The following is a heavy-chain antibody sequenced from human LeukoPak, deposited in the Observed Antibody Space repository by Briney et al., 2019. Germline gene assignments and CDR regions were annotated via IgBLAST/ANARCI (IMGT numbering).Heavy chain of an antibody. J-gene: IGHJ3*01. CDR1: GGSISSYY. CDR3: AKGAFCSGGACYLDTFDF. D-gene: IGHD2-15*01. CDR2: IYYSGST. V-gene: IGHV4-59*01. Sequence: SETLSLTCTVSGGSISSYYWSWIRQPPGKGLEWIGYIYYSGSTNYNPSLKSRVTISVDTSKNQFSLKLSSVTAADTALYYCAKGAFCSGGACYLDTFDFWGQGTMVTVSS.